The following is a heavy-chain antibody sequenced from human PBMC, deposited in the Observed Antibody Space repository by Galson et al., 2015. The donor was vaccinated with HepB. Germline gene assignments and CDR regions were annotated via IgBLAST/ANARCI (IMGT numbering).Heavy chain of an antibody. J-gene: IGHJ4*02. CDR2: VDPEDGEA. CDR1: GYTFIDNY. Sequence: VKVSCKVFGYTFIDNYIHWVRQAPGKGLEWLGFVDPEDGEATYADNFLGRLTISAGTSTDTSYMDLNSLTSDDTAVYYCAAEGPNSNSWYMHFWGQGTLVTVSS. D-gene: IGHD6-13*01. V-gene: IGHV1-69-2*01. CDR3: AAEGPNSNSWYMHF.